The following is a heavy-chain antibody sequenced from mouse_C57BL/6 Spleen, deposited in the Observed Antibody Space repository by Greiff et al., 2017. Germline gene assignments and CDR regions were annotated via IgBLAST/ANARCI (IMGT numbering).Heavy chain of an antibody. J-gene: IGHJ4*01. CDR3: AGFGSSYVDYAMDY. CDR1: GYTFTSYW. CDR2: IYPGSGST. D-gene: IGHD1-1*01. Sequence: VQLQQPGAELVKPGASVKMYCKASGYTFTSYWITWVKQRPGQGLEWIGDIYPGSGSTNYNEKFKSKATLTVDTSSNTAYMQHSSLTSEDAAVYYAAGFGSSYVDYAMDYWGQGTSVTVSS. V-gene: IGHV1-55*01.